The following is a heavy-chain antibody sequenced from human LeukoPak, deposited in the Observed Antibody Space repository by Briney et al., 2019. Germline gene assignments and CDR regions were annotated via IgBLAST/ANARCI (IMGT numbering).Heavy chain of an antibody. CDR2: ISSSGSAI. V-gene: IGHV3-48*03. Sequence: GGSLRLSCAASGCTFSSYEMNWVRQAPGKGLDWVSHISSSGSAIYYADSVRGRFTISRDNAKNSLYLQMNSLRAEDTAVYYCARARRDCSGGSCYPDYNWFDPWGQGTLVTVSS. J-gene: IGHJ5*02. CDR3: ARARRDCSGGSCYPDYNWFDP. D-gene: IGHD2-15*01. CDR1: GCTFSSYE.